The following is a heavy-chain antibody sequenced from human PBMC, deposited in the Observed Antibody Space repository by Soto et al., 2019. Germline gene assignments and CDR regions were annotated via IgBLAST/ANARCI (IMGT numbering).Heavy chain of an antibody. CDR1: GYSFTSLD. D-gene: IGHD2-8*01. Sequence: GSVKVSCKASGYSFTSLDINWVRQTAGQGLEWMGWMQPSTGRTGYSQKFQGRVTMTRDTSINTAYMALPTRTSDDTAFYYCARDVNAEFDYWGQGTLVTVSS. CDR3: ARDVNAEFDY. CDR2: MQPSTGRT. V-gene: IGHV1-8*01. J-gene: IGHJ4*02.